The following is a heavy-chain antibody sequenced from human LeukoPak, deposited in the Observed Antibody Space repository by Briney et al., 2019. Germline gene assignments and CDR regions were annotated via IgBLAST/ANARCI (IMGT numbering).Heavy chain of an antibody. D-gene: IGHD1-26*01. J-gene: IGHJ6*02. V-gene: IGHV3-30*18. Sequence: PGRSLRLSCAASGFTFSSYGMHWVRQAPGKGLEWVAVISYDGSNKYYADSVKGRFTISRDNSKNTLYLQMNSLRAEDTAVYYCAKDSGSYCYYYYGMDVWGQGTTVTVSS. CDR1: GFTFSSYG. CDR3: AKDSGSYCYYYYGMDV. CDR2: ISYDGSNK.